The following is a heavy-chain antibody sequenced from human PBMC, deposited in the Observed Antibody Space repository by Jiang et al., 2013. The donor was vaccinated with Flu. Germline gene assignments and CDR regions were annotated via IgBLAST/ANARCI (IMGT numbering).Heavy chain of an antibody. Sequence: EWIGSIYYMGAPTTTRPSKSRVTISVDTSKNQFSLKLSSVTAADTAVYYCARGSALRLGELSPIDYWGQGNPGHRLL. D-gene: IGHD3-16*02. V-gene: IGHV4-39*01. J-gene: IGHJ4*02. CDR2: IYYMGAP. CDR3: ARGSALRLGELSPIDY.